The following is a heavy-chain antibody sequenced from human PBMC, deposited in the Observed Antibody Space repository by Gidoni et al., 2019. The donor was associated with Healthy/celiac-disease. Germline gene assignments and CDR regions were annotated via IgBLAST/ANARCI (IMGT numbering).Heavy chain of an antibody. V-gene: IGHV1-24*01. CDR1: GSPLTELS. Sequence: QVQLVQSGAEVKKPGASLNVSCTLSGSPLTELSMHWVRQAPGKGLEWMGGFDPEDGETIYAQKFQGRVTMTEDTSTDTAYMELSSLRSEDTAVYYCATDPHLSRASGWGYWGQGTLVTVSS. J-gene: IGHJ4*02. D-gene: IGHD6-19*01. CDR2: FDPEDGET. CDR3: ATDPHLSRASGWGY.